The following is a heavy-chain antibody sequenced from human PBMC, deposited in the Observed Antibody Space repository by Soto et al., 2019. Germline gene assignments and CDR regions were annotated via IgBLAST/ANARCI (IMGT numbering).Heavy chain of an antibody. J-gene: IGHJ3*02. D-gene: IGHD5-18*01. CDR3: ARGGYSYGTYAFDI. V-gene: IGHV3-30-3*01. CDR2: ISYDGSNK. Sequence: QVQLVESGGGVVQPGRSLRLSCAASGFTFSSYAMHWVRQAPGKGLEWVAVISYDGSNKYYADSVKGRFTISRDNSKNTLYLQMNSLRAEDTAVYYCARGGYSYGTYAFDIWGQGTMVTVS. CDR1: GFTFSSYA.